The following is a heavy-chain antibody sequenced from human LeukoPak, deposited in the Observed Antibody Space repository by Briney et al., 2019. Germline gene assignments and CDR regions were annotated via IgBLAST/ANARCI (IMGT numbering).Heavy chain of an antibody. CDR2: ISGSGGTT. CDR1: EFTFSSYA. D-gene: IGHD6-19*01. J-gene: IGHJ4*02. CDR3: ARAWGSGWLQFEH. V-gene: IGHV3-23*01. Sequence: GGSLRLSCAASEFTFSSYAMSWVRQAPGKGLEWVSGISGSGGTTYYADSVKGRFTISRDNSKNTLYLQMNSLRAEDTAVYYCARAWGSGWLQFEHWGQGTLVTVSS.